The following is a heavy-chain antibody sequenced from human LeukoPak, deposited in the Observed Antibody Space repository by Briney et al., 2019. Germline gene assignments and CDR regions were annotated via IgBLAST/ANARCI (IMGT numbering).Heavy chain of an antibody. CDR1: GGSFSSYY. CDR3: ARVECSSTSCYTGYGMDV. D-gene: IGHD2-2*02. V-gene: IGHV4-59*10. CDR2: IYTSGST. J-gene: IGHJ6*02. Sequence: SETLSLTCAVYGGSFSSYYWSWIRQPAGKGLEWIGRIYTSGSTNYNPSLKSRVTMSVDTSKNQFSLKLSSVTAADTAVYYCARVECSSTSCYTGYGMDVWGQGTTVTVSS.